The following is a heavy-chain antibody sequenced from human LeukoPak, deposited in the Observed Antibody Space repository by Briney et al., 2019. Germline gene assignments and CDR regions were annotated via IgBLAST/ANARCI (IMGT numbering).Heavy chain of an antibody. CDR3: ARAPKDIVVVVAAPSFDY. J-gene: IGHJ4*02. V-gene: IGHV3-48*03. D-gene: IGHD2-15*01. CDR1: GFTFSSYE. CDR2: ISGSDNTI. Sequence: GGSLRLSCAASGFTFSSYEMNWLRQAPGKGLEWVSYISGSDNTIYYADSVKGRFTISRDNAKNSLYLQMNSLRAEDTAVYYCARAPKDIVVVVAAPSFDYWGQGTLVTVSA.